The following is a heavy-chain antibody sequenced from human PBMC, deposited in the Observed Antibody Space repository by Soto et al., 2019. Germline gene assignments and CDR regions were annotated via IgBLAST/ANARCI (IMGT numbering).Heavy chain of an antibody. D-gene: IGHD3-16*01. CDR3: VCGGNFFVY. J-gene: IGHJ4*02. CDR2: LDQDGSER. CDR1: GFTFSTYW. Sequence: ELQLVESGGGLVQPGGSLRLSCAASGFTFSTYWMTWVRRPPGKGLEWVANLDQDGSERYYVDSVRGRFTISRDNAKNSLYLQMNSLRAEDTAVYYCVCGGNFFVYWGQGTLVTVSP. V-gene: IGHV3-7*01.